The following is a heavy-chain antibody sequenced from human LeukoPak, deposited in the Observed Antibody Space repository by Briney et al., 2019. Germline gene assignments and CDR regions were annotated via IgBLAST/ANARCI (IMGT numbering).Heavy chain of an antibody. CDR1: GGTFSSYA. Sequence: ASVKVSCKASGGTFSSYAISWVRQAPGQGLEWMGGIIPIFGTANYAQKFQGRVTITADESTSTAYMGLSSLRSEDTAVYYCAREDYYDSSGYYYSSWFDPWGQGTLVTVSS. V-gene: IGHV1-69*13. D-gene: IGHD3-22*01. CDR3: AREDYYDSSGYYYSSWFDP. CDR2: IIPIFGTA. J-gene: IGHJ5*02.